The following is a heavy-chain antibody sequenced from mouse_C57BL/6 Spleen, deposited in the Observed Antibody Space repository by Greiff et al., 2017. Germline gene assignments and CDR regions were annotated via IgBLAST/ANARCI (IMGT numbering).Heavy chain of an antibody. D-gene: IGHD3-1*01. CDR2: INPSSGYT. CDR3: ARSGPYYAMDY. CDR1: GYTFTSYT. Sequence: QVQLQQSGAELARPGASVKMSCKASGYTFTSYTMHWVKQRPGRGLEWIGYINPSSGYTKYNQKFKDKATLTADKSSSTAYMQLSSLTSEDSAVYYCARSGPYYAMDYWGQGTSVTVSS. V-gene: IGHV1-4*01. J-gene: IGHJ4*01.